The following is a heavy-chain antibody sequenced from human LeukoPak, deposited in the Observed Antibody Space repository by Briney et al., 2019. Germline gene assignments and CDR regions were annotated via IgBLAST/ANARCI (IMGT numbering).Heavy chain of an antibody. CDR2: IAIAGDT. J-gene: IGHJ5*02. CDR1: GFTFSRYD. CDR3: ARGVDGFDP. Sequence: GGSLRLSCAASGFTFSRYDIHWVRQAAGKGLEWVAAIAIAGDTFYAASVKGRFTISRENAKNSLYLQMNSLSAGETAVDYCARGVDGFDPYVWGNLITV. V-gene: IGHV3-13*01.